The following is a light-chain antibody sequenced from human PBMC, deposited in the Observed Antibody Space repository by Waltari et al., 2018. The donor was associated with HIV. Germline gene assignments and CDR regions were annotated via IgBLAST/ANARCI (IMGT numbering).Light chain of an antibody. CDR3: ATWDDNLRGLL. CDR2: ANS. Sequence: QYVLAQSPSASGTPGQRVAISCSGSNSNIEYNPINWYQQFPGAAPRLLIYANSQRPAWLPDRFSTSQSGTSASLAITGLQTEDGAHYYCATWDDNLRGLLFGGGTKVTVL. V-gene: IGLV1-44*01. J-gene: IGLJ3*02. CDR1: NSNIEYNP.